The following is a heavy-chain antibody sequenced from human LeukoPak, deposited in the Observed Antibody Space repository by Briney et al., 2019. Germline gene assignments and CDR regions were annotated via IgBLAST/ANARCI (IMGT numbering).Heavy chain of an antibody. V-gene: IGHV3-53*01. J-gene: IGHJ4*02. CDR2: IYSGGST. Sequence: PGGSLRLSCAASGFTVSSNYMSWVRQAPGEGLEWVSVIYSGGSTYYADSVKGRFTISRDNSKNTLYLQMNSLRAEDTAVYYCASANSSSWPHEYDYWGQGTLVTVSS. CDR1: GFTVSSNY. CDR3: ASANSSSWPHEYDY. D-gene: IGHD6-13*01.